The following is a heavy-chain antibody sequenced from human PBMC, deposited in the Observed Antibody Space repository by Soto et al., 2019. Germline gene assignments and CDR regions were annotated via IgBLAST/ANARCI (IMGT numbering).Heavy chain of an antibody. D-gene: IGHD3-10*01. V-gene: IGHV4-34*01. J-gene: IGHJ6*04. Sequence: QVQLQQWGAGLLKPSETLSLTCAVYGGSFSGYYWSWIRQPPGKGLEWIGEINHSGSTNYNPSLRVRVTISVDTSKNQFSLKLRSVTAADTAVYYCARGDPMVRGVITRVYYYYGMDVWGKGTPVTVSS. CDR3: ARGDPMVRGVITRVYYYYGMDV. CDR2: INHSGST. CDR1: GGSFSGYY.